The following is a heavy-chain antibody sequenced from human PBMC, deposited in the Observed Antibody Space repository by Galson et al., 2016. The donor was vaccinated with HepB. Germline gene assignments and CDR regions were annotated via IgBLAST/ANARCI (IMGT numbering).Heavy chain of an antibody. Sequence: PALVKPTQTLTLTCPFSGFSLSTSGVGVGWIRQPPGKALEWLGIIYWDDDKRYSPSLKSRLTITKDTSKNQLVLTMTNMDPVDTATYYCAHRGTYGGSIDFDYWGQGTLVTVSA. J-gene: IGHJ4*02. D-gene: IGHD4-23*01. CDR1: GFSLSTSGVG. CDR3: AHRGTYGGSIDFDY. CDR2: IYWDDDK. V-gene: IGHV2-5*02.